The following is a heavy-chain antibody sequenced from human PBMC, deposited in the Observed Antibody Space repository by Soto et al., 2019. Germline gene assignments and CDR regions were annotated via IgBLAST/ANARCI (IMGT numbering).Heavy chain of an antibody. Sequence: ASVKVSCKASGYTFTGYYVHWVRQAPGQGLEWMGWINPNSGDTYLAQRFQGRVTMNRDTSIGTAYMELRGLTSDDTAEYYCAKGGAIVAAGTRVYLYNAIDVWGQGTTVTVSS. CDR1: GYTFTGYY. CDR3: AKGGAIVAAGTRVYLYNAIDV. D-gene: IGHD1-26*01. V-gene: IGHV1-2*02. J-gene: IGHJ6*02. CDR2: INPNSGDT.